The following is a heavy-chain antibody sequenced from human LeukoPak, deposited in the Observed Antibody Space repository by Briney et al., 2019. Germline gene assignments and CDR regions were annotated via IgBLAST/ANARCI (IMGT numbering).Heavy chain of an antibody. D-gene: IGHD3-22*01. CDR2: ISWNSGSL. Sequence: GRSLRLSCAASGFTFDDYAMHWVRQAPGKGLEWVSGISWNSGSLGYADSVKGRFTISRDNAKNSLYLQMNSLRAEDTALYYCARGARYDSRYYFDYWGQGTLVTVSS. CDR3: ARGARYDSRYYFDY. J-gene: IGHJ4*02. V-gene: IGHV3-9*01. CDR1: GFTFDDYA.